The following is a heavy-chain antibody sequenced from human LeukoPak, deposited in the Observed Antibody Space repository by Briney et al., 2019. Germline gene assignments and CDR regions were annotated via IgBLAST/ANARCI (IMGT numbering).Heavy chain of an antibody. CDR1: GFSFSTYS. CDR2: ISRNSRYI. Sequence: PRGSLRLSCAASGFSFSTYSMNWVRQAPGKGLEWVSSISRNSRYIYYADSMRGRFTISRDNAKNSLYLQMNSLKPEDTAVYYCARVAEAAAFDSWGQGTLVTVSS. V-gene: IGHV3-21*06. CDR3: ARVAEAAAFDS. J-gene: IGHJ4*02. D-gene: IGHD6-13*01.